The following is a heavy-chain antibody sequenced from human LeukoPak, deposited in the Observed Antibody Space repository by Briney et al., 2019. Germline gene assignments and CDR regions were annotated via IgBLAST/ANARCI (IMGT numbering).Heavy chain of an antibody. CDR3: AKGTSTVVTPNYYYYYSMDV. V-gene: IGHV4-4*09. CDR1: GASISSYY. Sequence: SETLSLTCTVSGASISSYYWNWIRQSPGKGLEWIGYIHASGGTSYDPSLKSRVTISIDTSKNQFSLKLSSVTAADTAVYYCAKGTSTVVTPNYYYYYSMDVWGKGTTVTVSS. D-gene: IGHD4-23*01. J-gene: IGHJ6*03. CDR2: IHASGGT.